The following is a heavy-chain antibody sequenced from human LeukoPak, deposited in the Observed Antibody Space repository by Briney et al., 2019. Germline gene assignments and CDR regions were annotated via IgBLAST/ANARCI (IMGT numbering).Heavy chain of an antibody. D-gene: IGHD3-22*01. J-gene: IGHJ4*02. CDR1: GGTFSSYA. CDR3: ATDRGLYYYDSSGYPFPDY. V-gene: IGHV1-69*05. Sequence: SVKVSCKASGGTFSSYAISWVRQAPGQGLEWMGRIIPIFGTANYAQKFQGRVTITTDESTSTAYMELSSLRSEDTAVYYCATDRGLYYYDSSGYPFPDYWGQGTLVTVSP. CDR2: IIPIFGTA.